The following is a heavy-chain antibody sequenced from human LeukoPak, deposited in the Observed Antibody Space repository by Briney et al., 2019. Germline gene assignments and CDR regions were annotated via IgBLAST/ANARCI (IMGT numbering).Heavy chain of an antibody. J-gene: IGHJ5*02. Sequence: GESLKISCKGSGYSFTSYWIGWVRQMPGKGLEWMGIIYPGDSDTRYSSSFQGQVTISADKSISTAYLQWSSLKASDTAMYYCARGSSSWYNWFDPWGQGTLVTVSS. CDR1: GYSFTSYW. D-gene: IGHD6-13*01. CDR3: ARGSSSWYNWFDP. CDR2: IYPGDSDT. V-gene: IGHV5-51*01.